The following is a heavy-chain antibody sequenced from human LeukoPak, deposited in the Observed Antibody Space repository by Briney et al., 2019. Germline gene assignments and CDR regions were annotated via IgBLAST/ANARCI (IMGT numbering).Heavy chain of an antibody. J-gene: IGHJ4*02. CDR2: ISYDGSNK. Sequence: GGSLRLSCAASGFTFSSYAMHWVRQAPGKGLEWVAVISYDGSNKYYADSVKGRFTISRDNSKNTLYLQMNSLRAEDTAVYYCARDHRAYYDFWSGYLVYWGQGTLVTVSS. V-gene: IGHV3-30*04. CDR3: ARDHRAYYDFWSGYLVY. D-gene: IGHD3-3*01. CDR1: GFTFSSYA.